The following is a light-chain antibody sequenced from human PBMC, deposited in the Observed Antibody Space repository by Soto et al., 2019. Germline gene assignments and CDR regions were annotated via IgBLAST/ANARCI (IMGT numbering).Light chain of an antibody. CDR1: SSNIGNNY. V-gene: IGLV1-51*01. J-gene: IGLJ2*01. CDR3: GAWDSSLSAVV. Sequence: QSVLTQPPSVSAAPGQKVTISCSGSSSNIGNNYVSWYQQLPGTAPKLLIYDNNKRPSGIPDRFSGSKSCTSATLGITGHQTGDEADYYCGAWDSSLSAVVFGGGTKLTVL. CDR2: DNN.